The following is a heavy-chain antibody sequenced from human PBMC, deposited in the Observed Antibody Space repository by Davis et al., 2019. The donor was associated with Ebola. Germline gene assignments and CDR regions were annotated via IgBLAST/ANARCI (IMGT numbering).Heavy chain of an antibody. CDR1: GFTFSNAW. V-gene: IGHV3-15*01. D-gene: IGHD1-1*01. CDR2: IKSKTDGGTT. J-gene: IGHJ6*03. CDR3: TTDDGTNYHYYMDV. Sequence: PGGSLRLSCAASGFTFSNAWMSWVRQAPGKGLEWVGRIKSKTDGGTTDYAAPVKGRFTISRDDSKNTLYLQMNSLKTEDTAVYYCTTDDGTNYHYYMDVWGKGTTVTVSS.